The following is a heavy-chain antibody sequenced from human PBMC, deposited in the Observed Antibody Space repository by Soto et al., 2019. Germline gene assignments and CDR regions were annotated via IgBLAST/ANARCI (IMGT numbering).Heavy chain of an antibody. J-gene: IGHJ4*02. CDR3: GRGYNSTWHTFDY. Sequence: GESLKISCKGSGYTFTSYWITWVRQMPGKGLEWMGRIDPGDSYTNYSPSFQGHVTISADKSINTAYLQWSSLKASDTAIYYCGRGYNSTWHTFDYWGRGTLVTVSS. V-gene: IGHV5-10-1*01. CDR2: IDPGDSYT. D-gene: IGHD6-13*01. CDR1: GYTFTSYW.